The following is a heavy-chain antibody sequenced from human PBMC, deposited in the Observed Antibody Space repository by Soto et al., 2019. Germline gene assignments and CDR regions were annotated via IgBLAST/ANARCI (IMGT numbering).Heavy chain of an antibody. Sequence: QVQLQESGPRLVKPSQTLSLTCTVSGGSISSGGYYWSWIRQHPGKGLEWIGYIFYSGSTYYNPSLKSRFTISVAPSKNQFSLKLSSVTAADTAVYYCATYGSGTYKPTTFDYWGQGTLVTVSS. CDR2: IFYSGST. V-gene: IGHV4-31*03. D-gene: IGHD3-10*01. J-gene: IGHJ4*02. CDR1: GGSISSGGYY. CDR3: ATYGSGTYKPTTFDY.